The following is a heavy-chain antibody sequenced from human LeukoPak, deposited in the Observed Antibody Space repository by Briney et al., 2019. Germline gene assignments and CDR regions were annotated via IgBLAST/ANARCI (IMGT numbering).Heavy chain of an antibody. J-gene: IGHJ4*02. Sequence: SETLSLTCAVYGGSFSGYYWSWIRQPPGKGLEWIGEINHSGSTNYNPSLKSRVTISVDTSKNQFSLKLSSVTAADTAVYYCAREHYGSGVTNDYWGQGTLVTVSS. V-gene: IGHV4-34*01. CDR3: AREHYGSGVTNDY. CDR1: GGSFSGYY. CDR2: INHSGST. D-gene: IGHD3-10*01.